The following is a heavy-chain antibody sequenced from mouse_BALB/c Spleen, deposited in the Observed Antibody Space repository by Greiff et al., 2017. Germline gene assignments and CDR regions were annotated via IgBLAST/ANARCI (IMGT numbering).Heavy chain of an antibody. CDR2: INPYNGDT. CDR3: GKEMTTGGDYAMDY. V-gene: IGHV1-37*01. CDR1: GYSFTGYF. Sequence: VHVKQSGPELVKPGASVKISCKASGYSFTGYFMNWVKQSHGKSLEWIGRINPYNGDTFYNQKFKGKATLTVDKSSSTAHMELLSLTSEDSAVYYCGKEMTTGGDYAMDYWGQGTSVTVSA. D-gene: IGHD2-4*01. J-gene: IGHJ4*01.